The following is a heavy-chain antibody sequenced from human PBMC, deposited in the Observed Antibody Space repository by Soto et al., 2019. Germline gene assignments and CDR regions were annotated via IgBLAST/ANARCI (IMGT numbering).Heavy chain of an antibody. CDR1: GYTLTSYY. CDR3: ARVRASRYCSSTSCPASDY. V-gene: IGHV1-46*03. J-gene: IGHJ4*02. Sequence: ASVKVSCKASGYTLTSYYMHWVRQAPGQGLEWMGIINPSGGSTSYAQKFQGRVTMTRDTSTSTVYMELSSLRSEDTAVYYCARVRASRYCSSTSCPASDYWGQGTLVTVS. D-gene: IGHD2-2*01. CDR2: INPSGGST.